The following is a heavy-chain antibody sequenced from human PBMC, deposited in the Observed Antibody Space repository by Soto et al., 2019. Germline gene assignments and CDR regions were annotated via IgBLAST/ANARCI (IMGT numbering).Heavy chain of an antibody. CDR3: ARDLSSGWDPYYFDY. CDR1: GGSVSSGSYY. D-gene: IGHD6-19*01. V-gene: IGHV4-61*01. Sequence: SETLSLTCTVSGGSVSSGSYYWSWIRQPPGKGLERIGYIYYSGSTNYNPSLKSRVTISVDTSKNQFSLKLSSVTAADTAVYYCARDLSSGWDPYYFDYWGQGTLVTVSS. CDR2: IYYSGST. J-gene: IGHJ4*02.